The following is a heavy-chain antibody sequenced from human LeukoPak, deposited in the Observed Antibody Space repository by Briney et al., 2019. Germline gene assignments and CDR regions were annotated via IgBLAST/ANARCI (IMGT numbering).Heavy chain of an antibody. CDR1: GGTFSSYA. CDR3: ARSPVVAATNFDY. V-gene: IGHV1-69*04. CDR2: IIPILGIA. Sequence: GASVKVPCKASGGTFSSYAISWVRQAPGQGLEWMGRIIPILGIANYAQKFQGRVTITADKSTSTAYMELSSLRSEDTAVYYCARSPVVAATNFDYWGQGTLVTVSS. J-gene: IGHJ4*02. D-gene: IGHD2-15*01.